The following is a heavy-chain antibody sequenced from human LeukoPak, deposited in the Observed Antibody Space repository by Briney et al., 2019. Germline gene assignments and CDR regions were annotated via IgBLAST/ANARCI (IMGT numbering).Heavy chain of an antibody. J-gene: IGHJ4*02. Sequence: WVRQAPGKGLEWVSVIYSGGSTYYADSVKGRFTISRDNSKNTLYLQMNSLRAEDTAVYYCARSPGDDYGDFGDYWGQGTLVTVSS. V-gene: IGHV3-66*01. CDR2: IYSGGST. CDR3: ARSPGDDYGDFGDY. D-gene: IGHD4-17*01.